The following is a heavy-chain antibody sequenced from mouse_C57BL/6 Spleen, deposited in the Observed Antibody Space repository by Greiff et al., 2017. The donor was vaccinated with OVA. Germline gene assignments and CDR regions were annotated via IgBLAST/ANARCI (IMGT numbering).Heavy chain of an antibody. J-gene: IGHJ2*01. CDR3: ARDAGGGFDY. CDR2: SSNKANDSTT. V-gene: IGHV7-1*01. CDR1: GFTFSDFY. Sequence: EVQLVESGGGLVQSGRSLRLSCATSGFTFSDFYMEWVRQAPGKGLEWIAASSNKANDSTTEYSVTVKGRFIVSRDTSQSILYIQMNALRAEDTAIYYCARDAGGGFDYWGQGTTLTVSS.